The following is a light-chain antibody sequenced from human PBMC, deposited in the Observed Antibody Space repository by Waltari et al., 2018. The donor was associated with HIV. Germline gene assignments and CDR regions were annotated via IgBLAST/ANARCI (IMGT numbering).Light chain of an antibody. CDR2: DVS. CDR1: SSDVGAYHH. J-gene: IGLJ1*01. CDR3: CSYAGSSTGV. Sequence: QSALTHPASVSGPAGQSITLSCTGRSSDVGAYHHVSWFQQHSGKAPKLIIYDVSKRPSGVSDRFSGSKSGNTAYLTISGLQTEDEADYHCCSYAGSSTGVFGTGTKVTVL. V-gene: IGLV2-23*02.